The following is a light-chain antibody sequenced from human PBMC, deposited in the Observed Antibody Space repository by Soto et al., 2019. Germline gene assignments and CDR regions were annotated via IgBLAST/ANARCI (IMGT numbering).Light chain of an antibody. V-gene: IGKV3-15*01. J-gene: IGKJ1*01. CDR3: QQYNNWPRT. Sequence: EVVMTQSPATLSVSPGEGVTLSCRASQGIGDTLAWYQHKPGQTPRLLIYAASTRATGVPARFTGSGSGTEFTLTISSLQSEDFAVYYCQQYNNWPRTFGQGPKVDIK. CDR1: QGIGDT. CDR2: AAS.